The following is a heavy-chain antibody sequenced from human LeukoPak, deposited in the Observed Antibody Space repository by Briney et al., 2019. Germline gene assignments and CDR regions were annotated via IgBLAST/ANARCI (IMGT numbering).Heavy chain of an antibody. V-gene: IGHV1-2*02. J-gene: IGHJ4*02. CDR3: ARDRDIAAVPFNN. Sequence: ASVKVSCKASGYTFSGYYIHWVRQAPGQGLEWMGWINPNSGGTNYAQTFQGRVTMTRDTSISTAYMELSRLRSDDTAVYYCARDRDIAAVPFNNWAQETLFTVSS. CDR1: GYTFSGYY. CDR2: INPNSGGT. D-gene: IGHD6-6*01.